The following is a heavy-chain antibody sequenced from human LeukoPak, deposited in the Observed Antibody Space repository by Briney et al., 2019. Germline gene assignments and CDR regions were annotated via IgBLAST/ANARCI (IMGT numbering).Heavy chain of an antibody. Sequence: PSETLSLTCSVSGGSISSYYWSWIRQPAGKGLEWIGRIYTSGSTNYNPSLKSRVTMSVDTSKNQFSLKLSSVTAADTAVYYCASAGHDYGDYVWFDPWGQGTLVTVSS. V-gene: IGHV4-4*07. J-gene: IGHJ5*02. CDR3: ASAGHDYGDYVWFDP. CDR2: IYTSGST. CDR1: GGSISSYY. D-gene: IGHD4-17*01.